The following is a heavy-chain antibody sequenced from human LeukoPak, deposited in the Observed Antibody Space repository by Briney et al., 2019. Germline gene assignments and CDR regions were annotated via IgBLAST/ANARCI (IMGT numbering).Heavy chain of an antibody. CDR1: GGSISSNSFY. CDR3: VGAKQWLSSDM. V-gene: IGHV4-39*01. J-gene: IGHJ3*02. D-gene: IGHD3-22*01. CDR2: LYYSGYT. Sequence: PSETLSLTCTVSGGSISSNSFYWGWIRQPPGKGLEWIGSLYYSGYTYYNPSLKSRVTISVDTSKNQFSLKLSSVTAADTAVYYCVGAKQWLSSDMWGQGTMVTVSS.